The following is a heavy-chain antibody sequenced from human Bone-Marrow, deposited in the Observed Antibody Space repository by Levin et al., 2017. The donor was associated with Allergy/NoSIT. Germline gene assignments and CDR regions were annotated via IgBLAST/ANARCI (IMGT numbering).Heavy chain of an antibody. Sequence: ASVKVSCKASGYTFTGYYMHWVRQAPGQGLEWMGRINPNSGGTNYAQKFQGRVTMTRDTSISTAYMELSRLRSDDTAVYYCARTNGAVDPFDSWGQGTMVTVSS. CDR1: GYTFTGYY. J-gene: IGHJ3*02. V-gene: IGHV1-2*06. D-gene: IGHD4-17*01. CDR3: ARTNGAVDPFDS. CDR2: INPNSGGT.